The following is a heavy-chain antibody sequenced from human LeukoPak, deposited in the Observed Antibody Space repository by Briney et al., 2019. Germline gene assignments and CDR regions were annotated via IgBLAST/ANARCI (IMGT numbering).Heavy chain of an antibody. CDR2: IYYNGNT. V-gene: IGHV4-61*01. J-gene: IGHJ4*02. CDR3: ARGYRSSWYQVDY. D-gene: IGHD6-13*01. Sequence: SETLSLTCTVSGGSVSSGSYFWSWIRPPPGTGLEWIGFIYYNGNTNSSPSLKSRVTISVDTSKSQFSLKLTSVTAADTAEYYCARGYRSSWYQVDYWGQGTLVTVSS. CDR1: GGSVSSGSYF.